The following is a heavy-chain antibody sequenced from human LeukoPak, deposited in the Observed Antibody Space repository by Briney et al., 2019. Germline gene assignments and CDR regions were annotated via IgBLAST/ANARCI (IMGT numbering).Heavy chain of an antibody. CDR1: GGSISSSSYY. Sequence: SETLSLTCTVSGGSISSSSYYWGWIRQPPGKGLEWIGSIYYSGSTYYNPSLKSRVTISVDTSKNQFSLKLSSVTAADTAVYYCAREHDYGDLIDAFDIWGQGTMVTVSS. V-gene: IGHV4-39*02. J-gene: IGHJ3*02. CDR3: AREHDYGDLIDAFDI. D-gene: IGHD4-17*01. CDR2: IYYSGST.